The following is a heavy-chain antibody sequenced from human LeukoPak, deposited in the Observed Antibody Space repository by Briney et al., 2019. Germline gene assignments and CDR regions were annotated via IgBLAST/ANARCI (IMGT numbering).Heavy chain of an antibody. V-gene: IGHV3-7*01. D-gene: IGHD3-22*01. CDR3: ASGEDSDSSGYRYFDY. Sequence: GGSLRLACAASGFTFSSYWMTWVRQAPGKGLEWVANIKEDGSEKYYVDSVKGRFTISRDNAKNSPYLQMNSLRAEDTAVYYCASGEDSDSSGYRYFDYWGQGTLVTVSS. CDR1: GFTFSSYW. CDR2: IKEDGSEK. J-gene: IGHJ4*02.